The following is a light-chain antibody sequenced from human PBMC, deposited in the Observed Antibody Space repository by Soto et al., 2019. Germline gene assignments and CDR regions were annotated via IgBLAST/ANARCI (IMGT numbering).Light chain of an antibody. CDR3: LQVYSFPRT. CDR2: AAS. J-gene: IGKJ1*01. CDR1: QDIGGR. Sequence: DIQVTAFPYSLASFVGYRINITCRASQDIGGRLAWFQQKPGKAPQYLIQAASILQSGVPSRFSGSGSGTEFILTINNLQAEDFASYFCLQVYSFPRTFGLGTKVDIK. V-gene: IGKV1-12*01.